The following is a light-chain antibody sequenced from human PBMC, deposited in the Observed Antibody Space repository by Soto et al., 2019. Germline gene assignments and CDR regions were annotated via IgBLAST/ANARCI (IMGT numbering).Light chain of an antibody. CDR3: QHYNSHSPT. J-gene: IGKJ1*01. CDR2: GAS. V-gene: IGKV1-5*01. CDR1: QSISTW. Sequence: IQMTQSPPTLSPSVGDRVTITCRASQSISTWLAWYKQKPGKAPKLLRYGASTLESGVPSRFRGSGSGTEFTLTISSLKPDDFETFYCQHYNSHSPTFGQGTKVDIK.